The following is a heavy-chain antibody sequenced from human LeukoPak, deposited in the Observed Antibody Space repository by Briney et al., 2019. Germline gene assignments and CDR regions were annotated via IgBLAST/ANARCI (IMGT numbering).Heavy chain of an antibody. CDR1: GGSFSGYY. V-gene: IGHV4-34*01. J-gene: IGHJ4*02. D-gene: IGHD3-22*01. CDR2: INHSGST. Sequence: SETLSLTCAVYGGSFSGYYWSWIRQPPGKGLEWIGEINHSGSTNYNPSLKSRVTMSVDTSKNQFSLKLGSVTAADTAIYYCARENPSGYYNRPIDYWGQGTLVTVPS. CDR3: ARENPSGYYNRPIDY.